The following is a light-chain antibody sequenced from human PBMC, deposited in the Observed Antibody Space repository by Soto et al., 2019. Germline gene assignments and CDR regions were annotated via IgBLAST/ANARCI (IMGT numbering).Light chain of an antibody. CDR3: QQSYSTPWT. Sequence: DIRMTQSPSSLSASVGYRVTITCRASQSISSYLNWYQQKPGKAPKLLIYAASSLQSGVPSRFSGSGSGTDFTLTISSLQPEDFATYYCQQSYSTPWTFGQGTKVDIK. V-gene: IGKV1-39*01. CDR2: AAS. CDR1: QSISSY. J-gene: IGKJ1*01.